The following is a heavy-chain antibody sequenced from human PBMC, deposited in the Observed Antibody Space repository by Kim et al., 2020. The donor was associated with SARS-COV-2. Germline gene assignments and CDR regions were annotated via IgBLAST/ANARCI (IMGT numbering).Heavy chain of an antibody. J-gene: IGHJ4*02. CDR1: GLTFSSYA. V-gene: IGHV3-23*01. D-gene: IGHD3-10*01. CDR2: ISGSGGST. CDR3: AQGGGYGSGSYYSDY. Sequence: GGSLRLSCAASGLTFSSYAMNWVRQAPGKGLEWVSAISGSGGSTYYADSVKGRFTISRDNSKNMLYLQMNSLRAEDTAVYYCAQGGGYGSGSYYSDYWGQGPLITVSS.